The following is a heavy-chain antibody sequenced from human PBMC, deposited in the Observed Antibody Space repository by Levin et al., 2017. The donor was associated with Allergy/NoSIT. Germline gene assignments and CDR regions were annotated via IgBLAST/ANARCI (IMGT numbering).Heavy chain of an antibody. Sequence: GGSLRLSCAASGFTFSSYDMHWVRQSTRKGLEWVAVIGTAADTYYPGSVKGRFTISRDNAKNSVYLQMNSLRVGDTAVYYCARVALGDNAFDIWGQGTMVTVSS. CDR2: IGTAADT. CDR1: GFTFSSYD. D-gene: IGHD3-16*01. CDR3: ARVALGDNAFDI. J-gene: IGHJ3*02. V-gene: IGHV3-13*01.